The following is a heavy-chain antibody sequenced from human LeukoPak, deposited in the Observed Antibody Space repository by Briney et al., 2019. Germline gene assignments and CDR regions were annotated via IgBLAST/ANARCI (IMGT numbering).Heavy chain of an antibody. V-gene: IGHV4-39*07. CDR2: IYYSGST. CDR3: ARDRYQWGATYSYYYYMDV. Sequence: SETLSLTCTVSGGSISSSSYYWGWIRQPPGKGLEWIGSIYYSGSTNYNPSLKSRVTISVDTSKNQFSLKLSSVTAADTAVYYCARDRYQWGATYSYYYYMDVWGKGTTVTVSS. J-gene: IGHJ6*03. CDR1: GGSISSSSYY. D-gene: IGHD1-26*01.